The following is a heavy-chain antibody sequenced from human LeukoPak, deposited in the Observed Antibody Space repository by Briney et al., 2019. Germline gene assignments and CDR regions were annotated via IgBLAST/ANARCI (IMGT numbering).Heavy chain of an antibody. CDR1: GFTFSSYA. D-gene: IGHD2-2*01. V-gene: IGHV3-23*01. CDR3: AKVGVGGYCSSTSCRKYYFDY. CDR2: ISGSGGST. Sequence: GGSLRLSCAASGFTFSSYAMSWVRQAPGKGLEWVSAISGSGGSTYYADSVKGRFTISRDNSKNTLYPQMNSLRAEDTAVYYCAKVGVGGYCSSTSCRKYYFDYWGQGTLVTVSS. J-gene: IGHJ4*02.